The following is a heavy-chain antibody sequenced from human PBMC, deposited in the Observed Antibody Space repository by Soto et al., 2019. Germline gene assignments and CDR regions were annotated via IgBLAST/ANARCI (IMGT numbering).Heavy chain of an antibody. CDR3: ARDAKPRNYEGWRYWFDP. CDR1: GYTFTSYG. D-gene: IGHD1-7*01. Sequence: QVQLVQSGAEVKKPGASVKVSCKASGYTFTSYGISWVRQAPGQGLEWMGWISAYNGNTNYAQKLQGRVTMTTDTSTSTAYMELRSLRSDDTAVYYCARDAKPRNYEGWRYWFDPWGQGTLVTVSS. J-gene: IGHJ5*02. V-gene: IGHV1-18*01. CDR2: ISAYNGNT.